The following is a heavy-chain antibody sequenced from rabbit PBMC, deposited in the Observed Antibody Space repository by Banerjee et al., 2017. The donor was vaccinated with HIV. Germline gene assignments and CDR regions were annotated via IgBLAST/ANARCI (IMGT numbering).Heavy chain of an antibody. Sequence: QQQLEESGGGLVKPGASLTLTCTASGFSFSSVYWICWVRQAPGKGLEWIACIYTGSGGSAYYASRAKGRFTISKTSSTTVTLQMTSLTAADTATYFCARDLAATMYYMEMTYDLWGPGTLVTV. J-gene: IGHJ4*01. D-gene: IGHD1-1*01. CDR1: GFSFSSVYW. V-gene: IGHV1S45*01. CDR3: ARDLAATMYYMEMTYDL. CDR2: IYTGSGGSA.